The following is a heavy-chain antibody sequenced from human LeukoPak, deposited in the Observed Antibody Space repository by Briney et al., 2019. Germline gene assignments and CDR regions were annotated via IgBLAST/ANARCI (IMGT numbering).Heavy chain of an antibody. CDR2: MNPNSGNT. V-gene: IGHV1-8*01. CDR3: ASRSPSIAATVGAFDI. CDR1: GYTFTSYD. J-gene: IGHJ3*02. Sequence: ASVKVSCKASGYTFTSYDINWVRQATGQGLEWMGWMNPNSGNTGYAQKFQGRVTMTRNTSISTAYMELSSLRSEDTAVYYCASRSPSIAATVGAFDIWGQGTMVTVSS. D-gene: IGHD6-6*01.